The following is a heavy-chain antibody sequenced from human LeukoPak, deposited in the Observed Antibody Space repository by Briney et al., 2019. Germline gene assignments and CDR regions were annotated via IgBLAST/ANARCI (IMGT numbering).Heavy chain of an antibody. D-gene: IGHD5-12*01. V-gene: IGHV3-21*01. J-gene: IGHJ4*02. Sequence: GGSLRLSCAASGFTFSSYSMNWVRQAPGKGLEWVSSISSSSSYIYYADSVKSRFTISRDNAKNSLYLQMNSLRAEDTAVYYCARSIVATNGGDYWGQGTLVTVSS. CDR1: GFTFSSYS. CDR2: ISSSSSYI. CDR3: ARSIVATNGGDY.